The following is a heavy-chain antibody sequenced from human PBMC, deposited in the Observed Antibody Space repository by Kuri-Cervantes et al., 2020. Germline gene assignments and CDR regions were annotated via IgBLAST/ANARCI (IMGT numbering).Heavy chain of an antibody. V-gene: IGHV3-30-3*02. J-gene: IGHJ5*02. CDR1: GFTLSSYA. Sequence: GESLKISCAASGFTLSSYAMHWVRQAPGKGLEWVAVISYDGSNKYSEDSVKGRFTISRDNSKSTLYLQMNSTWAEDTAVYYCANDRGGSAWGQGTLVTVSS. D-gene: IGHD3-10*01. CDR3: ANDRGGSA. CDR2: ISYDGSNK.